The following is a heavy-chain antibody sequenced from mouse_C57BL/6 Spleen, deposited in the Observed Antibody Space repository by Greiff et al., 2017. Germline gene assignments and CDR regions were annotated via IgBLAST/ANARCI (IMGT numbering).Heavy chain of an antibody. D-gene: IGHD1-1*01. J-gene: IGHJ2*01. CDR2: INPNNGGT. CDR1: GYTFTDYY. Sequence: VQLQQSGPELVKPGASVKISCKASGYTFTDYYMNWVKQSHGKSLEWIGDINPNNGGTSYNQKFKGKATLTVDKSSSTAYMELRSLTSEDSAVYYCAIITTVGYYFDYWGQGTTLTVSS. CDR3: AIITTVGYYFDY. V-gene: IGHV1-26*01.